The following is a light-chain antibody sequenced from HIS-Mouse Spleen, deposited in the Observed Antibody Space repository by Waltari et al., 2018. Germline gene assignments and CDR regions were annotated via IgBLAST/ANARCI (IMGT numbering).Light chain of an antibody. V-gene: IGKV1-5*03. CDR1: ESISSW. J-gene: IGKJ2*01. CDR2: TAS. CDR3: QQYNSYSPGYT. Sequence: DIQMTQSPSTLSASVGDRVTITCRANESISSWLAWYQQKPGKAPKRLIYTASRLESGVPSRFSGSGSGTEFTLTISSLQPDDFATYYCQQYNSYSPGYTFGQGTKLEIK.